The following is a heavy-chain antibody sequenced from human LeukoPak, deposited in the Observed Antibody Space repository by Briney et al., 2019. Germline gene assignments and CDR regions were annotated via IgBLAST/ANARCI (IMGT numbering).Heavy chain of an antibody. CDR2: IWDDGSYK. CDR1: GFTFSSYG. J-gene: IGHJ4*02. CDR3: AKPTRGSGSFLIDF. V-gene: IGHV3-33*06. D-gene: IGHD1-26*01. Sequence: EGSLRLSCAASGFTFSSYGMHWARQAPGKRLNRVAVIWDDGSYKYYADSVKGRFTISRDNSRNTLYQQMKSLRAEDTAVYYCAKPTRGSGSFLIDFWGQGTLVTVSS.